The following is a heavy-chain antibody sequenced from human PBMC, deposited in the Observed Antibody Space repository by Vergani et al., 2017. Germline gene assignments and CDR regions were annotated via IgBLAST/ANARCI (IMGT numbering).Heavy chain of an antibody. CDR2: IYYSGST. Sequence: QVQLQESGPGLVKPSQTLSLTCTVSGGSISSGGYYWSWIRQHPGKGLEWIGYIYYSGSTYYNPSLKSRVTISVDTSKNQFSLKLSSVTAADTAVYYCARARWGYCSSTSCYTHYYYYYYMDVWGKGP. J-gene: IGHJ6*03. D-gene: IGHD2-2*02. CDR1: GGSISSGGYY. V-gene: IGHV4-31*03. CDR3: ARARWGYCSSTSCYTHYYYYYYMDV.